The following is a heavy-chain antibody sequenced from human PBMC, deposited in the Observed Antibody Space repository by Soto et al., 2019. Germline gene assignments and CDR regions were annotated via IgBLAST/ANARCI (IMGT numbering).Heavy chain of an antibody. V-gene: IGHV2-26*01. J-gene: IGHJ4*02. Sequence: QVTLKESGPVLVKPTETLTLTCTVSGLSLSNARMGVSWIRQPPGKALEWLAHIFSNDEKSYSTSLKSRLTISKDTSKSQVVLTMTNMDAVDTATYYCARLIGYGAPELSYDYWGQGTLVTVSS. CDR2: IFSNDEK. CDR1: GLSLSNARMG. D-gene: IGHD4-17*01. CDR3: ARLIGYGAPELSYDY.